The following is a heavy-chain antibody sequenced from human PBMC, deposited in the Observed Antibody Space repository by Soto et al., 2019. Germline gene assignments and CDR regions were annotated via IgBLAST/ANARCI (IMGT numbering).Heavy chain of an antibody. V-gene: IGHV4-59*12. J-gene: IGHJ6*02. CDR2: INHSGST. D-gene: IGHD6-13*01. CDR3: ARGAAALDPAVYYYYGMDV. Sequence: PSETLSLTCTVSPGSLRSYYWSWIRQPPGKGLEWIGDINHSGSTNYNPSLKSRVTISVDTSKNQFSLKLSSVTAADTAVYYCARGAAALDPAVYYYYGMDVWGQGTTVTVSS. CDR1: PGSLRSYY.